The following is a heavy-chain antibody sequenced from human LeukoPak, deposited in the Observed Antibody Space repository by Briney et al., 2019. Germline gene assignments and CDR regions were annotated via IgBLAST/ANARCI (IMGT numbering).Heavy chain of an antibody. Sequence: PGRSLRLSCAASGFTFDDYAMHWVRQAPGKGLEWVSGISWNSGSIGYADSVKGRFTISRDNAKNSLYLQMNSLRAEDTAVYYCARDGSSPPNYYYYMDVWGKGTTVTVSS. D-gene: IGHD6-13*01. CDR3: ARDGSSPPNYYYYMDV. V-gene: IGHV3-9*01. CDR2: ISWNSGSI. CDR1: GFTFDDYA. J-gene: IGHJ6*03.